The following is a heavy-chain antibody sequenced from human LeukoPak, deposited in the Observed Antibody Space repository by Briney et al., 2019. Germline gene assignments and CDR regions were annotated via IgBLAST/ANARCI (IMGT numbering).Heavy chain of an antibody. D-gene: IGHD5-24*01. Sequence: GGSLRLSCAASGFTFSSYEMNWVRQAPGKGLEWVSYMTTSGTTINYADSVKGRFTISRDNAKNSLYMQMNGLRAEDTAVYYCARLARDGYKWSAFDVWGQGTMVTVSS. CDR2: MTTSGTTI. CDR3: ARLARDGYKWSAFDV. J-gene: IGHJ3*01. CDR1: GFTFSSYE. V-gene: IGHV3-48*03.